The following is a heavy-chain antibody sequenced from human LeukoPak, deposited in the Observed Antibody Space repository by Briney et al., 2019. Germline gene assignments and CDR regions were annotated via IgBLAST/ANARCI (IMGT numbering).Heavy chain of an antibody. D-gene: IGHD6-19*01. Sequence: ASVKVSCKASGYTFTSYYMHWVRLAPGQGLEWMGIINPSGGSTSYAQKFQGRVTMTRDTSTSTVYMELSSLRSEDTAVYYCASAAVAGGDHFDYWGQGTLVTVSS. CDR3: ASAAVAGGDHFDY. J-gene: IGHJ4*02. CDR1: GYTFTSYY. CDR2: INPSGGST. V-gene: IGHV1-46*01.